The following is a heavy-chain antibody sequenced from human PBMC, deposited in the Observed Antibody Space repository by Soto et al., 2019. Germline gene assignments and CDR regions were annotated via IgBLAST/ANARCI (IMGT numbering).Heavy chain of an antibody. V-gene: IGHV3-33*01. D-gene: IGHD7-27*01. J-gene: IGHJ6*02. Sequence: QVQLVESGGGVVQPGRSLRLSCAASGFTFSSYGMHWVRQAPGKGLGWVAVIWYDGSNKYYADSVKGRFTISRDNSKNPLYLQMNSLRAEDTGVFYCARDGNHWGLDVWGQGTTVTVSS. CDR2: IWYDGSNK. CDR1: GFTFSSYG. CDR3: ARDGNHWGLDV.